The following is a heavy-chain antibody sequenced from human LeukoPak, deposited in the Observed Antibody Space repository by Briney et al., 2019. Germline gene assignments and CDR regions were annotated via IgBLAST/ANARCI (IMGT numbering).Heavy chain of an antibody. CDR3: ARDRGVVGQFDP. Sequence: GGSLRLSCAASGFTFSSYGMHWVRQAPGKRLEWVAVIWYDGHNKDYADSAKGRFTISRDNSKKTLYLQMNSLRAEDTAVYYCARDRGVVGQFDPWGQGTLVTVSS. J-gene: IGHJ5*02. CDR1: GFTFSSYG. V-gene: IGHV3-33*01. D-gene: IGHD2-15*01. CDR2: IWYDGHNK.